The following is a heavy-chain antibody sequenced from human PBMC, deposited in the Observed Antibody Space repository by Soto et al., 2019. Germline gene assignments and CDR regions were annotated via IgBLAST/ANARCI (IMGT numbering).Heavy chain of an antibody. J-gene: IGHJ3*02. V-gene: IGHV1-18*01. CDR1: GYTFTSYG. D-gene: IGHD2-2*01. Sequence: ASVKVSCKASGYTFTSYGISWVRQAPGQGLEWMGWISAYNGNTNYAQKLQGRVTMTTDTSTSTAYMELRSLRSDDTAVYYCTREGYCSSTSCSGVAFDIWGQGTMVTVSS. CDR2: ISAYNGNT. CDR3: TREGYCSSTSCSGVAFDI.